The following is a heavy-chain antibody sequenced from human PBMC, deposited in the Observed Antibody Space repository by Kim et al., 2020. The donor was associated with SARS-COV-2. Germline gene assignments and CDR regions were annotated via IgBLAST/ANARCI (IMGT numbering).Heavy chain of an antibody. CDR3: ARVGQSSGYYYFDY. D-gene: IGHD3-22*01. Sequence: AQKVQGWVTMTRDTSISTAYMELSRLRSDDTAVYYCARVGQSSGYYYFDYWGQGTLVTVSS. V-gene: IGHV1-2*04. J-gene: IGHJ4*02.